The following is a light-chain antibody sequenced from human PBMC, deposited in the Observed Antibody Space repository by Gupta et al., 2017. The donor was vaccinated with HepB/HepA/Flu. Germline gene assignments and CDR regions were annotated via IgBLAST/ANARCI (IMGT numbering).Light chain of an antibody. Sequence: QSLLTQPPSASGTPGQRVTIPCSGSSSNIGSNYVYWYQQFPGTAPKLLIYRNNQRPSGVPDRFSGSKSGTSASLAISGLRSDDEADYYCATWDDSLSGYVFGNGTNVTV. CDR1: SSNIGSNY. V-gene: IGLV1-47*01. CDR2: RNN. J-gene: IGLJ1*01. CDR3: ATWDDSLSGYV.